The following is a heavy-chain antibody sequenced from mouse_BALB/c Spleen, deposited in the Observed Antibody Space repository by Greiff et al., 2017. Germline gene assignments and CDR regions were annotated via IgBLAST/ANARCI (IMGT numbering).Heavy chain of an antibody. D-gene: IGHD2-10*02. V-gene: IGHV5-6-3*01. J-gene: IGHJ4*01. CDR1: GFTFSSYG. CDR3: ARVGYGNYDAMDY. CDR2: INSNGGST. Sequence: EVQVVESGGGLVQPGGSLKLSCAASGFTFSSYGMSWVRQTPDKRLELVATINSNGGSTYYPDSVKGRFTISRDNAKNTLYLQMSSLKSEDTAMYYCARVGYGNYDAMDYWGQGTSVTVSS.